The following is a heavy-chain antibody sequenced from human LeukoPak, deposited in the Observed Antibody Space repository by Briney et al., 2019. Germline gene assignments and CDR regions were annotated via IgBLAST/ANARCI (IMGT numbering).Heavy chain of an antibody. CDR1: GFTFSSYA. CDR3: AKEVWFGELLFHYFDY. Sequence: GGSLRLSCAASGFTFSSYAMSWVRQAPGKGLEWVSAISGSGGSTHYADFVKGRFTIPRDNSKNTLYLQMNSLRAEDTAVYYCAKEVWFGELLFHYFDYWGQGTLVTVSS. V-gene: IGHV3-23*01. D-gene: IGHD3-10*01. J-gene: IGHJ4*02. CDR2: ISGSGGST.